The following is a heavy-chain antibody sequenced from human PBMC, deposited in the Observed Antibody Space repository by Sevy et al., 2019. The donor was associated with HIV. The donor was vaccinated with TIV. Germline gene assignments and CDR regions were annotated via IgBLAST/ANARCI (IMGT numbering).Heavy chain of an antibody. CDR1: GFTFSNAW. CDR3: TATIQLWLRGQGMDV. J-gene: IGHJ6*02. Sequence: GGSLRLSCAASGFTFSNAWMSWVRQAPGKGLEWVGRIKSKTDGGTTDYAAPVKVKFTISRDDSKNTLYLEMNSLKTEDTAVYYCTATIQLWLRGQGMDVWGQGTTVTVSS. CDR2: IKSKTDGGTT. V-gene: IGHV3-15*01. D-gene: IGHD5-18*01.